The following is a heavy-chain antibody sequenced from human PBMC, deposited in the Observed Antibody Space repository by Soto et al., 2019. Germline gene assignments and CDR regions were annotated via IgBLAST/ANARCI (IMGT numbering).Heavy chain of an antibody. Sequence: PGGSLRLSCAASGFTFSSYSMNGVRQAPGKGLEWVSYISRSSRYIYYADSVKGRFTISRDNAKNSLYLQMNSLRAEDTAVYYCARDYYDSFFDYWGQGTLVTVSS. J-gene: IGHJ4*02. V-gene: IGHV3-21*01. CDR1: GFTFSSYS. D-gene: IGHD3-22*01. CDR2: ISRSSRYI. CDR3: ARDYYDSFFDY.